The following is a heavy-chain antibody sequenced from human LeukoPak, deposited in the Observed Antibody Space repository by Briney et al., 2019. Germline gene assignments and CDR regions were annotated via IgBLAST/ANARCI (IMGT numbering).Heavy chain of an antibody. CDR3: AREYCSGGSCYSVAFDI. CDR2: IYYGGST. D-gene: IGHD2-15*01. V-gene: IGHV4-59*01. CDR1: GGSISSYY. Sequence: SETLSLTCTVSGGSISSYYWSWIRQPPGKGLEWIGYIYYGGSTNYNPSLKSRVTISVDTSKNQFSLKLSSVTAADTAVYYCAREYCSGGSCYSVAFDIWGQGTMVTVSS. J-gene: IGHJ3*02.